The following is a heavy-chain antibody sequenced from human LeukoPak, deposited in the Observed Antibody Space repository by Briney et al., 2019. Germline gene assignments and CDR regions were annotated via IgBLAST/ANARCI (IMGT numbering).Heavy chain of an antibody. D-gene: IGHD2-15*01. Sequence: SETLSLTCTVSGGSISSSSYYWGWIRQPPGKGLEWIGSIYYSGSTYYNPSLKSRVTISVDTSKNQFSLKLSSVTAADTAVYYCARDLAFATDWGQGTLVTVSS. CDR3: ARDLAFATD. CDR1: GGSISSSSYY. V-gene: IGHV4-39*07. CDR2: IYYSGST. J-gene: IGHJ4*02.